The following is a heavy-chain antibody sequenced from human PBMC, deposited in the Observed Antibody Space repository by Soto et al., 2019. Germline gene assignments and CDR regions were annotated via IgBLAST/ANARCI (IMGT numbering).Heavy chain of an antibody. CDR3: ARVSLVTNSYV. J-gene: IGHJ6*04. CDR1: GGSISSYY. V-gene: IGHV4-59*01. Sequence: QVRLQESGPGLVKPSETLSLTCTVSGGSISSYYWSWIRQPPGKGLEWIGYIYYSGSTNYNPSLKSRVTISVDTSKNQFSLKLSSVTAADTAVYYCARVSLVTNSYVWGKGTTVTVSS. CDR2: IYYSGST. D-gene: IGHD3-16*02.